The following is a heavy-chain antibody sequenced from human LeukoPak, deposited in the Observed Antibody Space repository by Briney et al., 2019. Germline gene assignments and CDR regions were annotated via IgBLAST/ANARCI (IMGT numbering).Heavy chain of an antibody. Sequence: GGSLRLSCAASGFTFSSYAMHWVRQAPGKGLEWVAVISYDGSNKYYADSVKGRFTISRDNSKNTLYLQMNSLRAEDTAVYYCARAVVWELLSAFDIWGQGTMATVSS. V-gene: IGHV3-30-3*01. CDR3: ARAVVWELLSAFDI. CDR1: GFTFSSYA. CDR2: ISYDGSNK. J-gene: IGHJ3*02. D-gene: IGHD1-26*01.